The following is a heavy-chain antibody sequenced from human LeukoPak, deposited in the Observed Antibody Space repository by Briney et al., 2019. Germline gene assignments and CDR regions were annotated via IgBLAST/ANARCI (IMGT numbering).Heavy chain of an antibody. CDR2: INQDGSEK. J-gene: IGHJ4*02. CDR1: GFTFSSYG. V-gene: IGHV3-7*03. Sequence: HPGGSLRLSCAASGFTFSSYGMHWVRQAPGKGLEWVANINQDGSEKHYVDSEKGRFTISRDNVKNSLYLQMNSLRAEDTAVYYCARDLDYWGQGTLVTVSS. CDR3: ARDLDY.